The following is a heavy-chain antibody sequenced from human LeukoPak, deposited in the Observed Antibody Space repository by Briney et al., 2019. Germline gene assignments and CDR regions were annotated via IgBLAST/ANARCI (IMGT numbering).Heavy chain of an antibody. V-gene: IGHV3-23*01. CDR1: GFTFSTHD. Sequence: GESLRLSCAASGFTFSTHDMNWVRQAPGKGLEWVSGISGSGNSTYYADSVKGRFTISRDNSKNTLYLQMNSLRAEDTAVYYCATVAGALDSWGQGTLVTVSS. J-gene: IGHJ4*02. D-gene: IGHD6-19*01. CDR3: ATVAGALDS. CDR2: ISGSGNST.